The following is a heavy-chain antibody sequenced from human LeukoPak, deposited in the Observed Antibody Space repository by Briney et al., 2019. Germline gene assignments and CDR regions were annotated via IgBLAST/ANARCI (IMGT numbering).Heavy chain of an antibody. Sequence: GASVKVSCKASGGTFSSYAISWVRQAPGQGLEWMGRIIPILGIANYAQKFQGRVTITADKSTSTAYMELSGLRSEDTAVYYCARKGIYYDSSGYPDDAFDIWGQGTMVTVSS. CDR1: GGTFSSYA. J-gene: IGHJ3*02. CDR3: ARKGIYYDSSGYPDDAFDI. CDR2: IIPILGIA. V-gene: IGHV1-69*04. D-gene: IGHD3-22*01.